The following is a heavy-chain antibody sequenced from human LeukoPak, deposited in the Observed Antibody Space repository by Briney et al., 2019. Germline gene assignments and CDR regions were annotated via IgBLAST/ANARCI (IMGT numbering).Heavy chain of an antibody. CDR3: AKPISGGLAVTADWFHP. Sequence: GGSLRLSCAASGFAFSFYAMSWLRQPPGKGLEWVSTINANSGTTSYAASVRGRFTISRDNFKNTLYLQVNTLRADDTATYYCAKPISGGLAVTADWFHPWGQGTLVVVSS. V-gene: IGHV3-23*01. D-gene: IGHD6-19*01. J-gene: IGHJ5*01. CDR2: INANSGTT. CDR1: GFAFSFYA.